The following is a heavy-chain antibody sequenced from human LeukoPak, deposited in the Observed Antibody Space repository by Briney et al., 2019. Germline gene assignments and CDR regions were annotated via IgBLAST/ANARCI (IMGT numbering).Heavy chain of an antibody. CDR3: ARAPLGSRGYYYFLDH. D-gene: IGHD3-22*01. CDR2: INHSGST. V-gene: IGHV4-34*01. CDR1: GGSFSGYY. J-gene: IGHJ5*02. Sequence: PSETLSLTCAVYGGSFSGYYWSWIRQPPGKGLEWIGEINHSGSTNYNPSLKSRVTISVDTSKNQFSLKLSSVTAADTAVYYCARAPLGSRGYYYFLDHWGQGTLVTVSS.